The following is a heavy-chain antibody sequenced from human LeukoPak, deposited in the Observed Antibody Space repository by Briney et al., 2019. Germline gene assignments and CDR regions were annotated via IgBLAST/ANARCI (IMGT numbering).Heavy chain of an antibody. CDR3: ARHMSVSYDAFDL. V-gene: IGHV4-59*08. CDR2: VYYTGRT. D-gene: IGHD3-10*01. CDR1: DGSTTGYY. Sequence: SETLSLTCSVSDGSTTGYYWSWVRQPPGKGLEWIAYVYYTGRTLYNPSLESRVDISVDTSKTQFSLMVTSVTAADTAVYYCARHMSVSYDAFDLWGRGTMVTVSS. J-gene: IGHJ3*01.